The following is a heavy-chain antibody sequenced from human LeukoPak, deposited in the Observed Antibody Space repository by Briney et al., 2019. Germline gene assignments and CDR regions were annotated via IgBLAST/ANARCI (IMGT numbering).Heavy chain of an antibody. CDR2: IYTSGSA. Sequence: SETLSLTCTVSGGSITSGSYYWSWIRQPAGKGLEWIGRIYTSGSAKYNPSLKSRVTISADTSKNQFSLKLNSVTAADTAVYYCARDDYWGQGTLVTVSS. CDR3: ARDDY. V-gene: IGHV4-61*02. CDR1: GGSITSGSYY. J-gene: IGHJ4*02.